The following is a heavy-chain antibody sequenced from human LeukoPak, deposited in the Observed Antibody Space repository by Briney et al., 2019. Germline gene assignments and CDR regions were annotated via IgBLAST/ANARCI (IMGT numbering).Heavy chain of an antibody. J-gene: IGHJ4*02. V-gene: IGHV3-66*01. Sequence: SGGSLRLSCAASGFTVSSNYMSWVRQAPGKGLEWVSVIYSGGSTYYADSVKGRFTISRDNSKNTLYLQMNSLRAEDTAVYYCARDGGYYESGSFFDYWGQGTLVTGSS. CDR1: GFTVSSNY. D-gene: IGHD3-22*01. CDR3: ARDGGYYESGSFFDY. CDR2: IYSGGST.